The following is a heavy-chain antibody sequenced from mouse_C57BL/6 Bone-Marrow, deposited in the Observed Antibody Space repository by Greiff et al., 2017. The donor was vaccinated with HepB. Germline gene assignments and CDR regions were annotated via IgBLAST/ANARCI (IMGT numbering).Heavy chain of an antibody. CDR3: TRYDGYFLDFDV. CDR1: GYTFTSYW. D-gene: IGHD2-3*01. Sequence: VQLQQSGTVLARPGASVKMSCKTSGYTFTSYWMHWVKQRPGQGLEWIGAIYPGNSDTSYNQKFKGKAKLTAVTSASTAYMELSSLTNEDSAVYYCTRYDGYFLDFDVWGTGTTVTVSS. V-gene: IGHV1-5*01. J-gene: IGHJ1*03. CDR2: IYPGNSDT.